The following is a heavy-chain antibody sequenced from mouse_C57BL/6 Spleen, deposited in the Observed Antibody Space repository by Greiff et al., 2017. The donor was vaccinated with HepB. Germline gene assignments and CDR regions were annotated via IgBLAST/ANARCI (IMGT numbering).Heavy chain of an antibody. CDR3: ARKDDYAGNYAMVD. D-gene: IGHD2-4*01. V-gene: IGHV1-22*01. J-gene: IGHJ4*01. Sequence: EVKLMESGPELVKPGASVKMSCKASGYTFTDYNMHWVKQSHGKSLEWIGYINPNNGGTSYNQKFKGKATLTVNTSSSTASMELRSLTSEISAVYYCARKDDYAGNYAMVDWGQGTSVTVSS. CDR1: GYTFTDYN. CDR2: INPNNGGT.